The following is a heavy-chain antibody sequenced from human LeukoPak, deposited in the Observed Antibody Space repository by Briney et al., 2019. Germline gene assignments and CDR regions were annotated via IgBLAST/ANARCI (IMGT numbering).Heavy chain of an antibody. CDR3: ARVQGVGAFTYYFDY. CDR1: GYTFTGYY. V-gene: IGHV1-2*02. J-gene: IGHJ4*02. CDR2: INPNSGGT. Sequence: ASVKVSCKASGYTFTGYYMHWVRQAPGQGLEWMGWINPNSGGTNYAQKFQGRVTMTRDTSISTAYMELSRLRSDDTAVYYCARVQGVGAFTYYFDYWGQGTLVTVSS. D-gene: IGHD1-26*01.